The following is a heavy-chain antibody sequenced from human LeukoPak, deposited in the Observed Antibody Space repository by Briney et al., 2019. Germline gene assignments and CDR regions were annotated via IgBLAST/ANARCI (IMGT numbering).Heavy chain of an antibody. V-gene: IGHV3-48*04. J-gene: IGHJ4*02. CDR1: GFTFSSYS. CDR2: ISSSSSTI. Sequence: GGSLRLSCAASGFTFSSYSMNWVRQAPGKGLEWVSYISSSSSTIYYADSVKGRFTISRDNAKNSLYLQMNSLRAEDTAVYYCARVVQITMVRGPIGDYWGQGTLVTVSS. D-gene: IGHD3-10*01. CDR3: ARVVQITMVRGPIGDY.